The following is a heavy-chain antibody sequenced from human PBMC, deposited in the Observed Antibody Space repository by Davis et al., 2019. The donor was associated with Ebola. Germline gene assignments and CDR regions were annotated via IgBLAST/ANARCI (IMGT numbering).Heavy chain of an antibody. CDR1: GFTFSTYW. CDR2: IKLDGSEI. CDR3: ARTSTRLDV. J-gene: IGHJ6*04. Sequence: PGGSLRLSCAASGFTFSTYWMTWVRQAPGKGLEWVANIKLDGSEIHYMDSVKGRFTISRDNIKNSLFLQMNSLRAEDTAVYYCARTSTRLDVWGKGTTVTVSS. V-gene: IGHV3-7*03.